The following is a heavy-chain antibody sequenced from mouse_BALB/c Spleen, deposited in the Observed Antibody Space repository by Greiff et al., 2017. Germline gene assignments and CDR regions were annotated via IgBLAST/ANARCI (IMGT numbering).Heavy chain of an antibody. CDR3: TRDYGSSFPYAMDY. V-gene: IGHV6-6*02. CDR1: GFTFSNYW. CDR2: IRLKSNNYAT. J-gene: IGHJ4*01. D-gene: IGHD1-1*01. Sequence: EVKLEESGGGLVQPGGSMKLSCVASGFTFSNYWMNWVRQSPEKGLEWVAEIRLKSNNYATHYAESVKGRFTISRDDSKSSVYLQMNNLRAEDTGIYYCTRDYGSSFPYAMDYWGQGTSVTVSS.